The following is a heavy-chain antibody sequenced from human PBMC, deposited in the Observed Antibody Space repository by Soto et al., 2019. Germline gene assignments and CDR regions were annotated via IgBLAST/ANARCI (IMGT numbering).Heavy chain of an antibody. J-gene: IGHJ6*04. CDR2: ITGSTGTT. V-gene: IGHV3-23*01. CDR1: GFTFSNFA. D-gene: IGHD2-15*01. CDR3: ARDDVLWDGGRCYGIPLDV. Sequence: PGGSLRLSCAASGFTFSNFAMSWVRHAPGKGLEWVSEITGSTGTTYYADSVRGRFIISRDNSQNTLHLQMNSLRPEDTAVYYCARDDVLWDGGRCYGIPLDVWGKGTTVTVSS.